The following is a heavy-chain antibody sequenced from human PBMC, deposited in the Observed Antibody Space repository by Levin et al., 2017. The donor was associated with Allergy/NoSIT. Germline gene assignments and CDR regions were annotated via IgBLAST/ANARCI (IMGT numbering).Heavy chain of an antibody. J-gene: IGHJ6*03. CDR2: IIPIFGTA. Sequence: ASVKVSCKASGGTFSSYAISWVRQAPGQGLEWMGGIIPIFGTANYAQKFQGRVTITADESTSTAYMELSSLRSEDTAVYYCASSYDFWSGSSYGGYYYYYMDVWGKGTTVTVSS. V-gene: IGHV1-69*13. CDR1: GGTFSSYA. CDR3: ASSYDFWSGSSYGGYYYYYMDV. D-gene: IGHD3-3*01.